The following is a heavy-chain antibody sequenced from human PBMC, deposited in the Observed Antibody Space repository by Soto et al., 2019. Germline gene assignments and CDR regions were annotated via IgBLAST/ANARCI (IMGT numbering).Heavy chain of an antibody. CDR3: ARGTGPALYSSSWYFDY. CDR2: TYYRSKWYN. D-gene: IGHD6-13*01. Sequence: KQSQTLSLTCAISGDSVSSNSAAWNWIRQSPSRGLEWLGRTYYRSKWYNDYAVSVKSRITINPDTSKNQFSLQLNSVTPEDTAVYYCARGTGPALYSSSWYFDYWGQGTLVTVSS. J-gene: IGHJ4*02. CDR1: GDSVSSNSAA. V-gene: IGHV6-1*01.